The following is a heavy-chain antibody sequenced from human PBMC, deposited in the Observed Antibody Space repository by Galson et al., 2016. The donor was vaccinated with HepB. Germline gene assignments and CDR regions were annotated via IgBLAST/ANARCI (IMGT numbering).Heavy chain of an antibody. CDR3: VKGQMAGTLGAFDI. V-gene: IGHV3-23*01. CDR2: ISGSGGST. D-gene: IGHD6-19*01. Sequence: SLRLSCAASKFTFISYVMSWVRQAPGKGLEWVSGISGSGGSTYYADSVKGRFTISRDNSKNTLYLQLNSLRAEDTALCYCVKGQMAGTLGAFDIWGQGTMVTVSS. J-gene: IGHJ3*02. CDR1: KFTFISYV.